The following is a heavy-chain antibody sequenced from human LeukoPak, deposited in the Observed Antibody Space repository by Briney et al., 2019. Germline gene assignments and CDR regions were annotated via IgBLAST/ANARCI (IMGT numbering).Heavy chain of an antibody. Sequence: SEALSLTCTVSGGSISSYYWSWIRQPPGKGLECIGYIYYSGSTNYNPSLKSRVTISVDTSKNQFSLKLSSVTAADTAVYYCARRTYFYDSSGYYFDYWGQGTLVTVSS. CDR2: IYYSGST. D-gene: IGHD3-22*01. CDR1: GGSISSYY. J-gene: IGHJ4*02. V-gene: IGHV4-59*01. CDR3: ARRTYFYDSSGYYFDY.